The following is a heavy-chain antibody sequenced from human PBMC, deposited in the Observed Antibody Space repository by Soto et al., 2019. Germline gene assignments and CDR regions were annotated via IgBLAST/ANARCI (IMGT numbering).Heavy chain of an antibody. CDR3: AKDLPTLAARRLGGMDV. V-gene: IGHV3-30*18. J-gene: IGHJ6*01. D-gene: IGHD3-16*01. Sequence: QVQLVESGGGVVQPGRSLRLSCAASGFTFSSYGMHWVRQAPGKGLEWVAVISYDGSNKYYADSVKGRFTISRDNSKNTLYLQMNSLRAEDTAVYYCAKDLPTLAARRLGGMDVW. CDR1: GFTFSSYG. CDR2: ISYDGSNK.